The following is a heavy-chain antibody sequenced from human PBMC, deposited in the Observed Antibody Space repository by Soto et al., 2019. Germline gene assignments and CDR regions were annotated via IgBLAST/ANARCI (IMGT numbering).Heavy chain of an antibody. CDR3: AKTGERWGYYDSSVYYLSGSTPFDF. J-gene: IGHJ4*02. Sequence: GGSLRLSCAASGFTFSSYAMSWVRQAPGKGLEWVSAISGSGGSTYYADSVKGRFTISRDNSKNTLYLQMNSLRAEDTAVYYCAKTGERWGYYDSSVYYLSGSTPFDFWGQGTLVSVSS. V-gene: IGHV3-23*01. CDR1: GFTFSSYA. D-gene: IGHD3-22*01. CDR2: ISGSGGST.